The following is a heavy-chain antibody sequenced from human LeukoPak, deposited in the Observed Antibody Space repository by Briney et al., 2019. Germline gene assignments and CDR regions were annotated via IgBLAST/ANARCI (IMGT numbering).Heavy chain of an antibody. J-gene: IGHJ5*02. D-gene: IGHD3-22*01. CDR1: GGSISSGGYY. Sequence: SETLSLTCTVSGGSISSGGYYWSWIRQHPGKGLEWIGYIYYSGSTYYNPSLKSRVTISVDTSKNQFSLKLSSVTAADTAVYYCAGAANYDSSGYPLLWFDPWGQGTLVTVSS. CDR2: IYYSGST. V-gene: IGHV4-31*03. CDR3: AGAANYDSSGYPLLWFDP.